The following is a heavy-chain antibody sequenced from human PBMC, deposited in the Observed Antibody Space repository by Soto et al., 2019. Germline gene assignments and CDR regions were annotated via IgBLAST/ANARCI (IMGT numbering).Heavy chain of an antibody. CDR3: AKRGLWFGDSTGPLDY. CDR2: ISGSGGST. J-gene: IGHJ4*02. D-gene: IGHD3-10*01. V-gene: IGHV3-23*01. Sequence: EVQLLESGGGLVQPGGSLRLSCAASGFTFSSYAMSWVRQAPGKGLEWVSAISGSGGSTYYADSVKGRFTISRDNSKNTLYLQTNSLRAEDTAVYYCAKRGLWFGDSTGPLDYWGQGTLVTVSS. CDR1: GFTFSSYA.